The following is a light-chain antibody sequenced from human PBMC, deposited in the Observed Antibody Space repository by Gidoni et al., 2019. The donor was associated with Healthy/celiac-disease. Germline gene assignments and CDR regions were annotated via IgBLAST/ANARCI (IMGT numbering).Light chain of an antibody. CDR1: SSNIGAHYD. V-gene: IGLV1-40*01. Sequence: QSALTQPPSVSGAPGQRVTIPCTGSSSNIGAHYDIHWYQQLPGTAPKLLIYANNNRPSGVPDRFSGSKSGTSASLAITGLQAEDEADYYCQSYDSSLSAVVFGGGTKVTVL. CDR2: ANN. J-gene: IGLJ2*01. CDR3: QSYDSSLSAVV.